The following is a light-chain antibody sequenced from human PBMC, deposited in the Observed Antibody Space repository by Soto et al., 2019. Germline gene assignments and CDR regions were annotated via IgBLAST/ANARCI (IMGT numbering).Light chain of an antibody. Sequence: IQMTQSPSSLSASVGDRVTITCRASQSISSYLNWYQQKPGKVPKLLIYAASSLQSGVPSRFSGSGSGTDFTLTISSLQPEDFATYYCQQSYSTPRTFGQGTKVDIK. CDR2: AAS. V-gene: IGKV1-39*01. CDR3: QQSYSTPRT. J-gene: IGKJ1*01. CDR1: QSISSY.